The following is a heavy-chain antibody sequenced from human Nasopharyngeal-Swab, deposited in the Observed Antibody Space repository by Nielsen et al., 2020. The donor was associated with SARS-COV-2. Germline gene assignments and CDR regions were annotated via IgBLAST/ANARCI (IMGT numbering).Heavy chain of an antibody. V-gene: IGHV3-13*04. CDR1: GFTFTSYD. CDR2: IGTAGDT. J-gene: IGHJ6*02. CDR3: ARRDTGGMDV. Sequence: GGSLRLSCAASGFTFTSYDMHWVRQATGKGLEWVSSIGTAGDTYYPGSVKGRFTISRENAKNSLYLQMNSLRDEDTAVYYCARRDTGGMDVWGQGTTVTVSS. D-gene: IGHD5-18*01.